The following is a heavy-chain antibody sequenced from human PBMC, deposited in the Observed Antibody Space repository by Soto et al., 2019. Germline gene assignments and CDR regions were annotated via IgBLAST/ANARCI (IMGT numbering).Heavy chain of an antibody. V-gene: IGHV3-23*01. D-gene: IGHD6-19*01. CDR2: ISGSGGST. CDR3: AKDRRLGWYSY. J-gene: IGHJ4*02. Sequence: PGGSLRLSCAASGFTFSGYAMSWVRQAPGKGLEWVSAISGSGGSTYYADSVKGRFAISRDNSKNTLYLQMNSLRAEDTAVYYCAKDRRLGWYSYWGQGTLVTVSS. CDR1: GFTFSGYA.